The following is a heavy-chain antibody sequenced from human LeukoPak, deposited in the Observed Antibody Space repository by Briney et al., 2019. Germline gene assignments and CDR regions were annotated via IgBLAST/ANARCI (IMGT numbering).Heavy chain of an antibody. Sequence: PSGSLSLTCAVSGGSISSSNWWSWVRQPPGKGLEWIGEIYHSGSTNYNPSLKSRVTISVDKSKNQFSLRLSSVTAADTAVYYCARTDSSGWRDSDYWGQGTLVTVSS. V-gene: IGHV4-4*02. CDR3: ARTDSSGWRDSDY. J-gene: IGHJ4*02. CDR1: GGSISSSNW. D-gene: IGHD6-19*01. CDR2: IYHSGST.